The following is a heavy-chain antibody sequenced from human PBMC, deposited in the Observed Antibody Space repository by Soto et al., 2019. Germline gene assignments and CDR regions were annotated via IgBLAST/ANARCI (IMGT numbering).Heavy chain of an antibody. CDR1: YASINNYH. CDR2: IYYTGTT. Sequence: QVQLQESGPGLLKPSETLSLTCTVSYASINNYHWTWIRQPPGKGLEWIAYIYYTGTTNFNPSLKSRVTLAMDTSKNQCSLQLRSVTAADTAVYYCAPLRGLGEVSPYFDYWGQGLMVTVSS. CDR3: APLRGLGEVSPYFDY. J-gene: IGHJ4*02. V-gene: IGHV4-59*08. D-gene: IGHD3-10*01.